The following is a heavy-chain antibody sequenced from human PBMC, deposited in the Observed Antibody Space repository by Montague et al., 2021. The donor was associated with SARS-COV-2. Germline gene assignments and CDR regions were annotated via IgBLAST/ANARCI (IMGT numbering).Heavy chain of an antibody. Sequence: SETRSLTCKVSGDSITTTTYYWVWIRQPPGKGLEWIGSINYSGSTFYNPSLKSRLSMSMDTSTNQFSLRLTSMTAADTAIYYCVRLGGTYYDGSGSFDPWGQGTLVAVSS. D-gene: IGHD3-10*01. CDR3: VRLGGTYYDGSGSFDP. J-gene: IGHJ5*02. CDR1: GDSITTTTYY. V-gene: IGHV4-39*01. CDR2: INYSGST.